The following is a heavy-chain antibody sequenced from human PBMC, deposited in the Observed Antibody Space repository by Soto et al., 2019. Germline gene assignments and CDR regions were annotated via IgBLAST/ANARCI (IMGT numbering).Heavy chain of an antibody. V-gene: IGHV1-18*04. CDR2: LSAYNGNT. D-gene: IGHD2-2*01. CDR3: ARGDGVVPAAINATQHYYYGMDV. J-gene: IGHJ6*02. CDR1: GYTFTSYG. Sequence: ASVKVSCKASGYTFTSYGISWVGQAPGQGLEWMVCLSAYNGNTNYAQKLQGRVTMTTDTSTSTAYMELRSLRSDDTAVYYCARGDGVVPAAINATQHYYYGMDVWGQGTTVTVSS.